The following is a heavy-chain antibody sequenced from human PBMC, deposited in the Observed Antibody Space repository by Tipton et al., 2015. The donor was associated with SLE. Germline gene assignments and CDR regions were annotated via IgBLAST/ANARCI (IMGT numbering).Heavy chain of an antibody. CDR3: ARRVRGGWYDY. CDR1: GGSIRSSNYY. J-gene: IGHJ4*02. D-gene: IGHD6-19*01. CDR2: IYYSGST. Sequence: TLSLTCTVSGGSIRSSNYYWSWIRQPPGKGLEWIGYIYYSGSTKSNPSLKSRVTISVDTSKNQFSLKLCSVTAADTAVYYCARRVRGGWYDYWGQGTLVTVSS. V-gene: IGHV4-61*01.